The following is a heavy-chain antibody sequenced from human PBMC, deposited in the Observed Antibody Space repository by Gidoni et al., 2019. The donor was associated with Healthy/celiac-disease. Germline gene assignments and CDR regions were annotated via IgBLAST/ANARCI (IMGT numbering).Heavy chain of an antibody. J-gene: IGHJ4*02. CDR2: ISSSSSTI. CDR1: GFTFSSYS. V-gene: IGHV3-48*02. CDR3: ARDRWGVGEEDY. Sequence: EVQLVESGGGLVQPGGSLRLYCAASGFTFSSYSMNWVRQSPWKGLGWFSYISSSSSTIYYADSLKGRFTISRDNAKNSLYLQMNSLRDEDTAVYYCARDRWGVGEEDYWGQGTLVTVSS. D-gene: IGHD1-26*01.